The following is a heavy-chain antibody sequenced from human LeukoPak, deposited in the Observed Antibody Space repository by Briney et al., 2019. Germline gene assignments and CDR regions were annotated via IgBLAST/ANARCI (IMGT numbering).Heavy chain of an antibody. CDR2: ISWNSGSI. V-gene: IGHV3-9*01. CDR3: AKGDIAVGGIFDY. Sequence: CXASGFTFDDYAMHWVRQAPGKGLEWVSGISWNSGSIVYADSVKGRFTISRDNAKNSLYLQINSLRAEDTALYYCAKGDIAVGGIFDYWGQGTLVTVSS. J-gene: IGHJ4*02. D-gene: IGHD6-19*01. CDR1: GFTFDDYA.